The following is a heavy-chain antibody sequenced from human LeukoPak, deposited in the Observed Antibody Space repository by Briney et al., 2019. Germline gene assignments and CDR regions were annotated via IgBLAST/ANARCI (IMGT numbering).Heavy chain of an antibody. V-gene: IGHV3-9*03. CDR1: GFTFDDYA. Sequence: GRSLRLSCAASGFTFDDYAMHWVRQAPGKGLEWVSGISWNSGSIGYADSVKGRFTISRDNAKNSLYLQMNSLRAEDMALYYCAKSSAAGIWYYFDYWGQGTLVTVSS. D-gene: IGHD6-13*01. J-gene: IGHJ4*02. CDR3: AKSSAAGIWYYFDY. CDR2: ISWNSGSI.